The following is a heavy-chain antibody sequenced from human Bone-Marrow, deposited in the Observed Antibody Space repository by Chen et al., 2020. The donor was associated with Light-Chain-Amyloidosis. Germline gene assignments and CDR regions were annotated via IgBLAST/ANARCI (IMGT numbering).Heavy chain of an antibody. J-gene: IGHJ4*02. CDR3: ARPIAARFDY. CDR1: GFPFSSYW. Sequence: EVQLVESGGGLVQPGGSLRLSCAASGFPFSSYWMSWVRQAPGKGLEWVANIKQDGSEKYYVDSVKGRFTISRDNAKNSLYLQMNSLRAEDTAVYYCARPIAARFDYWGQGTLVTVSS. CDR2: IKQDGSEK. D-gene: IGHD6-6*01. V-gene: IGHV3-7*01.